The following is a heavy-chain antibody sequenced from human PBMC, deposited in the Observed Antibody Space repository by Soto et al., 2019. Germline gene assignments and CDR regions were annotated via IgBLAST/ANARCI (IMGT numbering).Heavy chain of an antibody. CDR3: ASSGSYHPGTLGYFQH. J-gene: IGHJ1*01. CDR1: GFTFSSYS. V-gene: IGHV3-21*01. D-gene: IGHD1-26*01. Sequence: GGSLRLSCAASGFTFSSYSMNWVRQAPGKGLEWVSSISSSSSYIYYADSVKGRFTISRDNAKNSLYLQMNSLRAEDTAVYYCASSGSYHPGTLGYFQHWGQGTLVTVSS. CDR2: ISSSSSYI.